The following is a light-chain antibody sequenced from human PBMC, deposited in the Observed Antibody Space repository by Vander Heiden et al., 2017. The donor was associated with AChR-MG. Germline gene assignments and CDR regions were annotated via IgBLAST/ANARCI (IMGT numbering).Light chain of an antibody. CDR3: QQYNNRPPWT. J-gene: IGKJ1*01. V-gene: IGKV3-15*01. CDR1: QSVSSN. CDR2: GAS. Sequence: ELVMTLSPATLSVSPGKRATLPCRASQSVSSNLAWYQQKPGQAPRLLIYGASTRATGIPARFSGSGSGTEFTLTISSLQSEDVAVYYCQQYNNRPPWTFGQGTKVEIK.